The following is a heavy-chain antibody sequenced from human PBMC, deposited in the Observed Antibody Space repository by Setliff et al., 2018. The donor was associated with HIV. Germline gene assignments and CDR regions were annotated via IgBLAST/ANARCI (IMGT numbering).Heavy chain of an antibody. D-gene: IGHD3-16*01. CDR3: ARHQYVAGLIDS. CDR1: GGSISSSSFY. J-gene: IGHJ4*02. CDR2: IHYSEGT. V-gene: IGHV4-39*01. Sequence: SETLSLTCIVSGGSISSSSFYWGWIRQPPGKGLEWIGSIHYSEGTYYNESLKSRVTISVATSKKQFSLKLTSVTAADTSLYYCARHQYVAGLIDSWGQGTLVTVSS.